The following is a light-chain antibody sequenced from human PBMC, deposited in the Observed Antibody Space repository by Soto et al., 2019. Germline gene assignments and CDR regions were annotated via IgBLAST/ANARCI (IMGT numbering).Light chain of an antibody. CDR1: QSVSNNY. CDR2: GSS. V-gene: IGKV3-20*01. Sequence: EVVLTQSPGTLSLSPGERATLSCRASQSVSNNYLAWYQQKPGQSPKLLIFGSSDRTIGIPDRFSGSGSGTDFTLTISSLEPEDFAVYYCQQYGSSPPYTFGQGTKLEIK. J-gene: IGKJ2*01. CDR3: QQYGSSPPYT.